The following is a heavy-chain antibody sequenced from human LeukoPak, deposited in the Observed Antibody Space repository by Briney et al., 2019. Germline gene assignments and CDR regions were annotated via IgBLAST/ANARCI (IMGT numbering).Heavy chain of an antibody. CDR2: IIPIFGTA. J-gene: IGHJ1*01. V-gene: IGHV1-69*05. D-gene: IGHD3-22*01. CDR1: GGTFSSYA. CDR3: ARVGDSSGYYYSFDFQH. Sequence: GASVKVSCKDSGGTFSSYAISWVRQAPGQGLEWMGRIIPIFGTANYAQKFQGRVTITTDESTSTAYMELSSLRSEDTAVYYCARVGDSSGYYYSFDFQHWGQGTLVTVSS.